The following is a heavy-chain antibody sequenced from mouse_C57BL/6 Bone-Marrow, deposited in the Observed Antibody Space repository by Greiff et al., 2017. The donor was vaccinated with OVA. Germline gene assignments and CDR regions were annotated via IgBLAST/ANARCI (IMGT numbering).Heavy chain of an antibody. Sequence: VQLQQPGAELVMPGASVKLSCKASGYTFTSYWMHWVKQRPGQGLEWIGEIDPSDSYTNYNQKFKGQSTLTVDKSSSTAYMQLSSLTSEDSAVYYCARSGTTVVATDWYFDVWGTGTTVTVSS. CDR1: GYTFTSYW. J-gene: IGHJ1*03. CDR2: IDPSDSYT. CDR3: ARSGTTVVATDWYFDV. V-gene: IGHV1-69*01. D-gene: IGHD1-1*01.